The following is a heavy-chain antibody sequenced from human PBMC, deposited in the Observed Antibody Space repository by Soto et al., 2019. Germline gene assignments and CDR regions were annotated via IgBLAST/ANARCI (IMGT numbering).Heavy chain of an antibody. J-gene: IGHJ4*02. D-gene: IGHD2-2*02. CDR3: VRDIPAPGSFVYFDY. V-gene: IGHV3-7*05. CDR1: GFTFSSYY. CDR2: MNQDGSEK. Sequence: EVRLVESGGGLVQPGGSLRLSCVASGFTFSSYYRTWVRQAPGEGLEWVANMNQDGSEKYYVDSVKGRFIISRDNAENSLYLEVSSLRADDTAVYYCVRDIPAPGSFVYFDYWGQGTLVTVSS.